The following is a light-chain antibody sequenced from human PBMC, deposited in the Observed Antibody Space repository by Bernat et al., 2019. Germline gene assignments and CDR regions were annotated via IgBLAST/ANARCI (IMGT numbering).Light chain of an antibody. CDR2: EVS. CDR1: SSDVGSHNL. CDR3: SSYRSGDTLV. J-gene: IGLJ2*01. Sequence: QSALTQPPYVSGSPGQSVTISCTGTSSDVGSHNLVSWYQQPPGTAPKVMIYEVSNRASGVPDRFSGSKSGNTASLTISVLQAEDDADYYCSSYRSGDTLVFGGGTKLTVL. V-gene: IGLV2-18*02.